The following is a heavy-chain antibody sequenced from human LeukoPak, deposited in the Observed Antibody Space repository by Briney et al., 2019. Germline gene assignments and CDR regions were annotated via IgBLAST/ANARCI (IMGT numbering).Heavy chain of an antibody. CDR2: MNPNSGNT. V-gene: IGHV1-8*01. J-gene: IGHJ4*02. CDR3: ARDSGVVPARFDY. D-gene: IGHD2-2*01. Sequence: ASVKVSCKASGYTFTSYDINWVRQATGQGLEWMGWMNPNSGNTNYAQNLQGRVTMTTDTSTSTAYMELRSLRSDDTAVYYCARDSGVVPARFDYWGQGTLVTVSS. CDR1: GYTFTSYD.